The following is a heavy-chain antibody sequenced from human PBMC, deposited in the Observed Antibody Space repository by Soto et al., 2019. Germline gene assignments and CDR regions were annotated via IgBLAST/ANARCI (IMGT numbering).Heavy chain of an antibody. V-gene: IGHV3-23*01. J-gene: IGHJ4*02. D-gene: IGHD2-2*01. CDR1: GFTFSSYA. CDR3: AKEGDIVVVPATPEYYFDY. Sequence: EVQLLESGGGLVQPGGSLRLSCAASGFTFSSYAMSWVRQAPGKGLEWVSAISGSGGSTYYADSVKGRFTISRDNSKNTLYLQMNSLRAEDTAVYYCAKEGDIVVVPATPEYYFDYWGQGTLVIVSS. CDR2: ISGSGGST.